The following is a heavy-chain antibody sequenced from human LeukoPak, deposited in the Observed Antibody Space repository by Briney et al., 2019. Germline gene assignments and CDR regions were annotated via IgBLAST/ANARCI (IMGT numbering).Heavy chain of an antibody. CDR2: IYYSGST. CDR1: GGSISNKY. Sequence: PSETLSLTCTVSGGSISNKYWSWIRQPPGKGLEWIGYIYYSGSTNYNPSLKSRVTISVDTSKNQFSLKLSSVTAADTAVYYCARGTMVRGMATRAWFDPWGQGTLVTVSS. CDR3: ARGTMVRGMATRAWFDP. V-gene: IGHV4-59*01. J-gene: IGHJ5*02. D-gene: IGHD3-10*01.